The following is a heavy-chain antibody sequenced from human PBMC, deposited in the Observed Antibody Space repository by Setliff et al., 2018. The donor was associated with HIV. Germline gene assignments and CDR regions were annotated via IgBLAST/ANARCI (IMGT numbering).Heavy chain of an antibody. CDR3: AKDGGRKGDAFDI. CDR1: GFSFRNYA. CDR2: ISGRGDNT. Sequence: HPGGSLRLSCTASGFSFRNYAMSWVRQAPGKGLEWVSAISGRGDNTYYADSVKGRSTISRDNSKDTMFLQMNSVRAEDTAVYHCAKDGGRKGDAFDIWGQGTMVTVSS. V-gene: IGHV3-23*01. J-gene: IGHJ3*02. D-gene: IGHD1-26*01.